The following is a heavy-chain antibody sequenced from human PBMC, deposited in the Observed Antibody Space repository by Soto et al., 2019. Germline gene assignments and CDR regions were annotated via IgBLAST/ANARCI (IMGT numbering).Heavy chain of an antibody. D-gene: IGHD4-17*01. V-gene: IGHV1-8*01. J-gene: IGHJ4*02. Sequence: QVELVQSGTEVREPGASVKVSCKSSGYTFTSNPINWVRQATGQGPEWMGSMNPNSGHTVYAQKFQGRVTMTRSTSISTAYMELSSLRSDDTAIYYCARAHDSGDVDYWGQGTLVTVSS. CDR3: ARAHDSGDVDY. CDR1: GYTFTSNP. CDR2: MNPNSGHT.